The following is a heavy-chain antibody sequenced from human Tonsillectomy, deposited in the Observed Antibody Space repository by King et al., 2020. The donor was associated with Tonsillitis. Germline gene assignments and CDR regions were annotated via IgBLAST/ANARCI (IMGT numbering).Heavy chain of an antibody. J-gene: IGHJ4*02. CDR1: GDSITSGYY. V-gene: IGHV4-38-2*02. CDR3: ATDRSGDKAN. D-gene: IGHD2-21*02. Sequence: VQLQESGPGLVKPSETLSLTCTVSGDSITSGYYCVWIRQPPGKGLEWIGSIYHTGTTYYTSSLQSRVTMSVDTSKNQFSLNLSSVTATDTAVYYCATDRSGDKANWGQGTRVTVSS. CDR2: IYHTGTT.